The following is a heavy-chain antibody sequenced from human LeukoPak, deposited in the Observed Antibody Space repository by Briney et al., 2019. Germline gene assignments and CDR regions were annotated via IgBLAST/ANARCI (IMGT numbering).Heavy chain of an antibody. CDR3: ATHPPKLCTGGSCSDY. V-gene: IGHV4-30-2*02. Sequence: SQTLSLTCAVSGGSISSGGYSWSWIRQPPGKGLEWIGYIYHSGSTNYNPSLRSRVTISIDTSKNQFSLKLSSVTAADTAVYYCATHPPKLCTGGSCSDYWGQGTLVTVSS. CDR1: GGSISSGGYS. D-gene: IGHD2-15*01. CDR2: IYHSGST. J-gene: IGHJ4*02.